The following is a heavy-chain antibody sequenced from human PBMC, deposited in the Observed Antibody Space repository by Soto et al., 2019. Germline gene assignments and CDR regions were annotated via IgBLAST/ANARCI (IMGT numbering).Heavy chain of an antibody. D-gene: IGHD4-17*01. V-gene: IGHV5-51*01. Sequence: GESLKISCQVSGYTFTIYWIGGVRQMPGKGLEWMGIIYPSDSDTRYSPSFQGQVTISADQSINTAYLQWDSLKASDTAIYCCARPANTVADHFDLWGQGTPVTVSS. J-gene: IGHJ4*02. CDR1: GYTFTIYW. CDR2: IYPSDSDT. CDR3: ARPANTVADHFDL.